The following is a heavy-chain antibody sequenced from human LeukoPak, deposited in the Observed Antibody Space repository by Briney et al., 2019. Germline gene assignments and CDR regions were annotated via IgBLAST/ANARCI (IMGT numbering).Heavy chain of an antibody. D-gene: IGHD4-17*01. J-gene: IGHJ4*02. CDR1: GFSFSDYN. CDR3: ARLSRDYGDYEDY. CDR2: ISNSGSTR. V-gene: IGHV3-11*04. Sequence: GGSLRLSCAASGFSFSDYNMSWIRQAPGKGLEWVSYISNSGSTRHYADSVKGRFTISRDNAKNSLYLQMNSLRAEDTSVYFCARLSRDYGDYEDYWSQGNLVTVSS.